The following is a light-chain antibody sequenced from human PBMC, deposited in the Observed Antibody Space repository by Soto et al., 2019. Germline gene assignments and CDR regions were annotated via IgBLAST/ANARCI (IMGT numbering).Light chain of an antibody. V-gene: IGLV2-11*01. J-gene: IGLJ2*01. CDR3: CSYAVTDVV. CDR1: SSDVGGYNY. Sequence: QSVLTQPRSVSGSPGQSVTISCTGTSSDVGGYNYVSWYQQHPGKAPKLMIYKVNRRPSGVPDRFSGSKSGNTASLTISGLQAEDEADYYCCSYAVTDVVFGGGTKLTVL. CDR2: KVN.